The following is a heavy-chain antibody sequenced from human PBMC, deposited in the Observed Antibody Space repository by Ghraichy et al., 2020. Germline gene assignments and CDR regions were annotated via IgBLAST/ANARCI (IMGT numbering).Heavy chain of an antibody. V-gene: IGHV4-34*01. CDR2: INHSGST. J-gene: IGHJ5*02. CDR3: ARGRCGYSYAPRFDP. Sequence: SETLSLTCAVYGGSFSGYYWSWIRQPPGKGLEWIGEINHSGSTNYNPSLKSRVTISVDTSKNQFSLKLSSVTAADTAVYYCARGRCGYSYAPRFDPWGQGTLVTVSS. CDR1: GGSFSGYY. D-gene: IGHD5-18*01.